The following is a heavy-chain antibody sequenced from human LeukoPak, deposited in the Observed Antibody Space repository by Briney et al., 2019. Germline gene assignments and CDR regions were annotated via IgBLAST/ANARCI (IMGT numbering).Heavy chain of an antibody. CDR2: IKSKTDGGTT. D-gene: IGHD6-19*01. Sequence: GGSLRLSCAASGFTFSSYAMSWVRQAPGKGLEWVGRIKSKTDGGTTDYAAPVKGRFTISRDDSKNTLYLQMNSLKTENTAVYYCTAGSSGWYRDYFDYWGQGNLVTVSS. V-gene: IGHV3-15*01. CDR3: TAGSSGWYRDYFDY. CDR1: GFTFSSYA. J-gene: IGHJ4*02.